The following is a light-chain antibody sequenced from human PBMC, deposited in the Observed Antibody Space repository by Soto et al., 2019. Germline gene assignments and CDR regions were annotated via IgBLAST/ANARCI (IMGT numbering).Light chain of an antibody. Sequence: DIQMNQSPSSLSASVGDRVTITCRASQNITIFLNCYHHKPAKAPNPLFYAASSLQRGVPSTFSGSGSGTDVSLTISSLQPEEYATYYCRQSYSTPYSFGQGTNLEIK. J-gene: IGKJ2*01. CDR2: AAS. V-gene: IGKV1-39*01. CDR1: QNITIF. CDR3: RQSYSTPYS.